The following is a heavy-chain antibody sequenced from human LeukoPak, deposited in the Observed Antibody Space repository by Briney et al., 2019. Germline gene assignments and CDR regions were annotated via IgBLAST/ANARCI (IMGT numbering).Heavy chain of an antibody. CDR2: INHSGST. J-gene: IGHJ4*02. D-gene: IGHD3-9*01. Sequence: SETLSLTCADYGESFSGYYWSWIRQPPGKGLEWIGEINHSGSTNYNPSLKSRVTISVDTSKNQFSLKLSSVTAADTAVYYCARGRGILTGYYNPKPYYFDYWGPGALVTVSS. CDR1: GESFSGYY. V-gene: IGHV4-34*01. CDR3: ARGRGILTGYYNPKPYYFDY.